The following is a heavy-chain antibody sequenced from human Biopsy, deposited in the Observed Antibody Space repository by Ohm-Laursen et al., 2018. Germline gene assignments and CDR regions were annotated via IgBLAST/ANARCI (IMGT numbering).Heavy chain of an antibody. CDR3: AREAALNYSDSWYETWFDP. V-gene: IGHV3-21*01. CDR2: ISTSSTYI. D-gene: IGHD6-13*01. CDR1: GFTFTIYS. J-gene: IGHJ5*02. Sequence: SRTLSCSCTGFTFTIYSMNWVRHAPRTGQGWVSSISTSSTYIYYADSVLGRFSTSRDDTLNSLYLQMISLRAEDTAVYYCAREAALNYSDSWYETWFDPWGQGTLVTVSS.